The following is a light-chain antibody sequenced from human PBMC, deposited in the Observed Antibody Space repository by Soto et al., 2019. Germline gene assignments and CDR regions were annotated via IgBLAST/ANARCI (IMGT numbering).Light chain of an antibody. Sequence: QSVLTQPPSVSAAPGQKVTISCSGSSSNIASNYVSWCQQLPGAAPKLLIYDNNKRPSGVPDRFSASKFGTSATLGITGLRTGDEADYYCGTWDSSLSAVVFGGGTKLTVL. J-gene: IGLJ2*01. CDR3: GTWDSSLSAVV. CDR2: DNN. V-gene: IGLV1-51*01. CDR1: SSNIASNY.